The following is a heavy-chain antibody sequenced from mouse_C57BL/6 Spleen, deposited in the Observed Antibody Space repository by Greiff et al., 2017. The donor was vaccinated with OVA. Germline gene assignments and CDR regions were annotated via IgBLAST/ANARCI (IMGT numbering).Heavy chain of an antibody. CDR2: IYPGSGST. D-gene: IGHD1-1*01. J-gene: IGHJ1*03. V-gene: IGHV1-55*01. CDR1: GYTFTSYW. Sequence: QVQLQQPGAELVKPGASVKMSCKASGYTFTSYWITWVKQRPGQGLEWIGDIYPGSGSTNYNEKFKSKATLTVDTSSSTAYMQLSSLTSEDSAVYYCARWGTTVVDWYFDVWGTGTTVTVSS. CDR3: ARWGTTVVDWYFDV.